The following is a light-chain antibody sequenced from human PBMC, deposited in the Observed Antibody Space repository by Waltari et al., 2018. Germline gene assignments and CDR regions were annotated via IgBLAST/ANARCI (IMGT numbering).Light chain of an antibody. CDR1: QTISNY. CDR2: GAS. V-gene: IGKV1-39*01. Sequence: DIQMTQSPSSLSASVGDRVTVTCRASQTISNYLKWYQQRPGKAPKLLVYGASSLQSGVPSRFSGRGSGTDFTLTISSLQPEDFATYYCQQSYSAPLTFGGGTKVEIE. CDR3: QQSYSAPLT. J-gene: IGKJ4*01.